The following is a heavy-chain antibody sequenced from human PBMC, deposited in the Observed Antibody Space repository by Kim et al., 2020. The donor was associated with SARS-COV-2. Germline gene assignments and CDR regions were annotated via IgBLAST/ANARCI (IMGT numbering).Heavy chain of an antibody. CDR2: ISWNSGSI. V-gene: IGHV3-9*01. CDR1: GFTFDDYA. Sequence: GGSLRLSCAASGFTFDDYAMHWVRQAPGKGLEWVSGISWNSGSIGYADSVKGRFTISRDNAKNSLYLQMNSLRAEDTALYYCAKDRGSSWYLNWFDPWGQGTLVTVSS. D-gene: IGHD6-13*01. J-gene: IGHJ5*02. CDR3: AKDRGSSWYLNWFDP.